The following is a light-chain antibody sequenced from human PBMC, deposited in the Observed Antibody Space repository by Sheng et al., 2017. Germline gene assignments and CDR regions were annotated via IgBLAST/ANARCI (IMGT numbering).Light chain of an antibody. CDR2: EGS. Sequence: QSALTQPASVSGSPGQSITISFTGTTSDVGNYNLVSWYQQHPGKAPKVLIFEGSKRPSGVSNRFSGSKSGRTASLTISGLQAEDEADYYCCSYAGNNNWVFGGGTKLTV. CDR3: CSYAGNNNWV. V-gene: IGLV2-23*01. J-gene: IGLJ3*02. CDR1: TSDVGNYNL.